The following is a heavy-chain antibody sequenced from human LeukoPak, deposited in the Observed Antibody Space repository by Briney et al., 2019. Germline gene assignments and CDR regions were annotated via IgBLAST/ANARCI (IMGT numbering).Heavy chain of an antibody. V-gene: IGHV3-21*01. CDR1: GFTFSSYS. J-gene: IGHJ4*02. D-gene: IGHD6-19*01. CDR3: ARDPSQWPDINYFDY. Sequence: GGSLRLSCAASGFTFSSYSMNWVRQAPGKGLEWVSSISSSSSYIYYADSVKGRFTISRDNAKNSLYLQMNSLRAEDTAVYYCARDPSQWPDINYFDYWGQGTLVTVSS. CDR2: ISSSSSYI.